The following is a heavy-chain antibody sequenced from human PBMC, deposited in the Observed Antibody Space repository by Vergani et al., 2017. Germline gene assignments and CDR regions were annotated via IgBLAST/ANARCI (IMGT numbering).Heavy chain of an antibody. CDR1: GFTFSSYA. D-gene: IGHD5-12*01. V-gene: IGHV3-30-3*01. CDR2: ISYDGSNK. CDR3: AKDGPKRDMVATIPYFDY. J-gene: IGHJ4*02. Sequence: QVQLVESGGGVVQPGRSLRLSCAASGFTFSSYAMHWVRQAPGKGLEWVAVISYDGSNKYYADSVKGRFTICRDNSKNTLYLQMNSRRAEDTAVYYCAKDGPKRDMVATIPYFDYWGQGTLVTVSS.